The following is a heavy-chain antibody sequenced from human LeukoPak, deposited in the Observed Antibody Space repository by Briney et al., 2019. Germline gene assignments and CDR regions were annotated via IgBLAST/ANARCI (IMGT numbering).Heavy chain of an antibody. CDR2: IKQDGSET. CDR3: ARDAAYDFRNPYRYFQH. V-gene: IGHV3-7*01. Sequence: GGSLRLSCAASGFTFSTYNMTWVRQAPGKGLDWVGNIKQDGSETYYADSLKGRFTISRDNAKSALYLQMNSLRAEDTAVYYCARDAAYDFRNPYRYFQHWGQGTLVTVSS. J-gene: IGHJ1*01. CDR1: GFTFSTYN. D-gene: IGHD3-3*01.